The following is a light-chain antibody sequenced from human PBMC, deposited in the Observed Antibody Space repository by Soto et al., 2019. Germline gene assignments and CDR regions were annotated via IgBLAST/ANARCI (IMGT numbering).Light chain of an antibody. CDR1: QAISRY. J-gene: IGKJ4*01. CDR3: HKYNHAPT. CDR2: ATC. Sequence: DIQLTQSPSSLSASVGDRVTITCRASQAISRYLAWYQQKPGKVPQLLIYATCTLQSGAPSRFSGSGSGTDFTLTISSLQHEDVATYYCHKYNHAPTFGGGTKVEIK. V-gene: IGKV1-27*01.